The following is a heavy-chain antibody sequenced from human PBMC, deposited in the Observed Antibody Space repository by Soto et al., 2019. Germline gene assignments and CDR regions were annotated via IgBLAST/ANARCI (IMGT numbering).Heavy chain of an antibody. CDR3: AKEGISTSLADFDY. D-gene: IGHD2-2*01. CDR1: GFTFSNHV. J-gene: IGHJ4*02. Sequence: EVQLLESGGGLVQPGGSLRLSCEASGFTFSNHVMSWVRQPPGKGLEWVSAISTTGRTTYYPDSVKGRFTISRDNSKNTLYLQMNTLRAEDTAVYYCAKEGISTSLADFDYWGQGTLVTVSS. CDR2: ISTTGRTT. V-gene: IGHV3-23*01.